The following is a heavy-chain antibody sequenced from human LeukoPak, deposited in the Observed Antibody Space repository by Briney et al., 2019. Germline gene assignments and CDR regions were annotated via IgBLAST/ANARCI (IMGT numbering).Heavy chain of an antibody. V-gene: IGHV4-34*01. CDR2: INHSGST. D-gene: IGHD3-22*01. CDR1: GGSFSGYY. Sequence: PSETLSLTCAVYGGSFSGYYWSWIRQPPGKGLEWIGEINHSGSTNYNPSLRSRVTISVDTSKNQFSLKLSSVTAADTAVYYCAREGITMIVEWGQGTLVTVSS. CDR3: AREGITMIVE. J-gene: IGHJ4*02.